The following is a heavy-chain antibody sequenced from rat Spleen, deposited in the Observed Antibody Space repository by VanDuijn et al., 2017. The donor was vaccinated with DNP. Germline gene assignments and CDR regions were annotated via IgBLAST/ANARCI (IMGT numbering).Heavy chain of an antibody. CDR2: ISYDGGST. CDR1: GFTFSSYW. V-gene: IGHV5-58*01. Sequence: EVQLVETGGGLVQPGRSLKLSCVASGFTFSSYWMYWIRQTPGKGLEWVAYISYDGGSTYYGDSVKGRFTISRDNAKSTLYLQMNSLRSEDTATYYCARHPQWNNYYFDYWGPGTMVTVSS. D-gene: IGHD1-10*01. CDR3: ARHPQWNNYYFDY. J-gene: IGHJ1*01.